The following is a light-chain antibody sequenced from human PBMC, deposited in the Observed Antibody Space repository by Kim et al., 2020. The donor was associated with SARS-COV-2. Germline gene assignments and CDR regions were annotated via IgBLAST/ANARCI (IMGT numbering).Light chain of an antibody. J-gene: IGKJ5*01. CDR2: RAS. Sequence: AIQLTQSPSSLSASVGDRVTMTCRASQGISSALAWYQQKPGKVPKPLIYRASNLGSGVPSRFSGSGSGTDFTLTISSLQPEDFATYYCQQFNSYPVTFGQGTRLEIK. CDR1: QGISSA. CDR3: QQFNSYPVT. V-gene: IGKV1-13*02.